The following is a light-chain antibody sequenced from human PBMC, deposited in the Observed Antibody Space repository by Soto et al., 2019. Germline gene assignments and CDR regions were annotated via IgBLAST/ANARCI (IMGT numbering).Light chain of an antibody. V-gene: IGKV3-20*01. CDR1: QSIATAF. CDR2: GAS. Sequence: EIVLTQSPGTLSLFRGERATLSCRASQSIATAFLAWYQQKPGQAPRLLIYGASSRAAGIPDRFSGSGSGTDFTLTMSCLELEDFVMYYCEQYNSTLKAFRQGTK. CDR3: EQYNSTLKA. J-gene: IGKJ1*01.